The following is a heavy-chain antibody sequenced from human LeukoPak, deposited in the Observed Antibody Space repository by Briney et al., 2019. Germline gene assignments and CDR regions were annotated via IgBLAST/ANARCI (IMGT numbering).Heavy chain of an antibody. Sequence: PGESLKISFKGSGYRFTSYWIGWVRQMPGKGLEWMGIIYPGDSDTRYSPSFQGQVTISADKSISTAYLQWSSLKASDTAMYYCARQSYDSSGYSAFDIWGQGTMVTVSS. CDR3: ARQSYDSSGYSAFDI. V-gene: IGHV5-51*01. CDR1: GYRFTSYW. J-gene: IGHJ3*02. D-gene: IGHD3-22*01. CDR2: IYPGDSDT.